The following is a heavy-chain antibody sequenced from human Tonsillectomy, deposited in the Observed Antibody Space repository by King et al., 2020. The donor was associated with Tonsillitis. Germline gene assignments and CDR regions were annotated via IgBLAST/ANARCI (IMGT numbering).Heavy chain of an antibody. CDR2: INPNSGGT. Sequence: QLVQSGAEVKKPGASVKVSCKASGYTFTGYYMHWVRQAPGQGLEWMGWINPNSGGTSSAQKFQGRVTMTRDTSISTAYMELSRLRADDTAVYYWARGGIALAGSFDYWGQGPLVTVSS. J-gene: IGHJ4*02. CDR3: ARGGIALAGSFDY. D-gene: IGHD6-19*01. V-gene: IGHV1-2*02. CDR1: GYTFTGYY.